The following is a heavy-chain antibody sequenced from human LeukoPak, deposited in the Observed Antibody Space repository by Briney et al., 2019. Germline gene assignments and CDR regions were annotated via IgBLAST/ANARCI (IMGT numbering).Heavy chain of an antibody. Sequence: GGSLRLSCAASGFTVSSNYMSWVRQAPGKGLGWVSVIYSGGSTYYADSVKGRFTISRDNSKNTLYLQMNSLRAEDTAVYYCAKDFNPRYSSGWFFDYWGQGTLVTVSS. CDR1: GFTVSSNY. CDR3: AKDFNPRYSSGWFFDY. V-gene: IGHV3-53*01. CDR2: IYSGGST. D-gene: IGHD6-19*01. J-gene: IGHJ4*02.